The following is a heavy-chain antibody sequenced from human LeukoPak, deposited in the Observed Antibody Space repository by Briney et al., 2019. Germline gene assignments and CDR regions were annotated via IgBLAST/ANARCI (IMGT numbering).Heavy chain of an antibody. V-gene: IGHV4-34*01. CDR3: ARGSSSGWPDYLDH. Sequence: SETLSLTCAVYGVSFSGYYWSWIRQPPGKGLEWIGEINHSGSTNYNPSLKSRVTISVDTSKNQFSLKLSSVTAEDTAVYYCARGSSSGWPDYLDHWGRGTPVTVSS. CDR2: INHSGST. J-gene: IGHJ4*01. D-gene: IGHD6-19*01. CDR1: GVSFSGYY.